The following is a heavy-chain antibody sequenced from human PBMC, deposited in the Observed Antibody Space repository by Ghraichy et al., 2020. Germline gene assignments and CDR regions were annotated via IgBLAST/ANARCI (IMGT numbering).Heavy chain of an antibody. J-gene: IGHJ3*02. D-gene: IGHD3-16*01. CDR2: MYYSGTT. Sequence: SETLSLTCTVSGDSISRGYYYWAWIRQHPGKGLEWIGYMYYSGTTYYNPSLKSRLTISGDTSKNQFSLNLNSVTAADTAVYYCARARGRSVAPWDALDIWVQGTMVTVTS. V-gene: IGHV4-31*03. CDR3: ARARGRSVAPWDALDI. CDR1: GDSISRGYYY.